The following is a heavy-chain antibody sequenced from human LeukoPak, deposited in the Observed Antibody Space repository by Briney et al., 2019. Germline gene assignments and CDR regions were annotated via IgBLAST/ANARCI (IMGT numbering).Heavy chain of an antibody. J-gene: IGHJ3*01. CDR2: NTSSGTST. D-gene: IGHD1-26*01. Sequence: GGPLRLSCDASGFTFSDYYMTWIRQATGKGLEWISYNTSSGTSTYYPVSVRGRYTISRDNARNSVYIHMKYLRADDTAVYYCARDVGATTSATFDLWGQGTMVTVSS. CDR1: GFTFSDYY. V-gene: IGHV3-11*01. CDR3: ARDVGATTSATFDL.